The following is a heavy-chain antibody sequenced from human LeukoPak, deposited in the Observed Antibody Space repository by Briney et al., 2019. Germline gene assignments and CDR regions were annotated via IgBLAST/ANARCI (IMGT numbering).Heavy chain of an antibody. D-gene: IGHD3-10*01. J-gene: IGHJ3*02. CDR2: MNPNSGNT. V-gene: IGHV1-8*01. Sequence: ASVKVSCKASGYTFTSYDINWVRQATGQGLEWMGWMNPNSGNTGYAQKFQGGVTMTRNTSISTAYMELSSLRSEDTAVYYCARGRELLWFGELLAHDAFDIWGQGTMVTVSS. CDR1: GYTFTSYD. CDR3: ARGRELLWFGELLAHDAFDI.